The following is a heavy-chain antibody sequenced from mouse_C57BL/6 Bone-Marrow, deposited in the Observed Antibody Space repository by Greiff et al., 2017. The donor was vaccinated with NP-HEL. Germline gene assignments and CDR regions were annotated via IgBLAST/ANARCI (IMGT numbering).Heavy chain of an antibody. CDR3: ARGNYGSSYRYYYAMDY. J-gene: IGHJ4*01. V-gene: IGHV1-64*01. CDR1: GYTFTSYW. CDR2: IHPNSGST. D-gene: IGHD1-1*01. Sequence: QVQLQQPGAELVKPGASVKLSCKASGYTFTSYWMHWVKQRPGQGLEWIGMIHPNSGSTNYNEKFKSKATLTVDKSSSTAYMQLSSLTSEDSAVYYCARGNYGSSYRYYYAMDYWGQGTSGTVSS.